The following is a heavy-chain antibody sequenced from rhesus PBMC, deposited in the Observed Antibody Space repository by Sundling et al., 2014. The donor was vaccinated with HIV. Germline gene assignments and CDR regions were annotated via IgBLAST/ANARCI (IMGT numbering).Heavy chain of an antibody. CDR2: INSGGGST. CDR1: GFTFSSYA. CDR3: AKIGGPVVSAMDIYYYGLDS. V-gene: IGHV3-103*01. D-gene: IGHD2-39*01. Sequence: EVQLVETGGGLVQPGGSLRLSCAASGFTFSSYALSWVRQAPGKGLEWVSLINSGGGSTYYADSVKGRFTISRDNSKNTLSLQMNSLRPEDTAVYYCAKIGGPVVSAMDIYYYGLDSWGQGVIVTVSS. J-gene: IGHJ6*01.